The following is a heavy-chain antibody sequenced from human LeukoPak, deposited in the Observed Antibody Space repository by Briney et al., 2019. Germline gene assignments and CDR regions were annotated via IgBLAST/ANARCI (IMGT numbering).Heavy chain of an antibody. D-gene: IGHD2-2*01. J-gene: IGHJ3*02. CDR2: IIPIFGTA. CDR3: ARAGYCSSTSCFAFDI. CDR1: GGTFSSYA. V-gene: IGHV1-69*01. Sequence: SVKVSCKASGGTFSSYAISWVRQAPGQGLEWMGGIIPIFGTANYAQKFQGRVTITADESTSTAYMELSSLRSEDTAVYYCARAGYCSSTSCFAFDIWGQGTMVTVSS.